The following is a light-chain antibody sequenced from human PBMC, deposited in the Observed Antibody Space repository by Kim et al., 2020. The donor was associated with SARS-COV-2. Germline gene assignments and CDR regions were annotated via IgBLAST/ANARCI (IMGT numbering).Light chain of an antibody. V-gene: IGLV1-44*01. J-gene: IGLJ3*02. CDR3: GTWDDSLNGWV. CDR1: NSNIGSNG. Sequence: GQTVTISCSGSNSNIGSNGENWYHQHPPAAPKLLIRTDNQRPPWVPDRFSGSKSATSASLAISGLQSEDDAEYFCGTWDDSLNGWVFGGGTQLTVL. CDR2: TDN.